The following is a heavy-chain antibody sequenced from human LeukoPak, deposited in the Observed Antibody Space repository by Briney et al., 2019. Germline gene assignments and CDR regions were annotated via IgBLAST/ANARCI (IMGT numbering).Heavy chain of an antibody. CDR3: ARGQFLSYAFDI. V-gene: IGHV1-8*02. CDR1: GYTFTGYG. J-gene: IGHJ3*02. CDR2: MNPNSGNT. Sequence: ASVKVSCKASGYTFTGYGISWVRQAPGQGLEWMGWMNPNSGNTGYAQKFQGRVTMTRNTSISTAYMELSSLRSEDTAVYYCARGQFLSYAFDIWGQGTMVTVSS.